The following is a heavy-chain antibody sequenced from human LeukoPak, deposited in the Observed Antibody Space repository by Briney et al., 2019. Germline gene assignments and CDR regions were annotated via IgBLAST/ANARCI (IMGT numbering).Heavy chain of an antibody. V-gene: IGHV3-74*01. CDR3: ATGSGHALDI. CDR2: INSDGSGT. D-gene: IGHD2-15*01. Sequence: EAGGSLRLSCAASGFTFSSYWMHWVRQAPGKGLVWVSRINSDGSGTSYADSVKGRFTISRDNAKNTLYLQMNSLRAEDTALYYCATGSGHALDIWGQGTMVTVSS. CDR1: GFTFSSYW. J-gene: IGHJ3*02.